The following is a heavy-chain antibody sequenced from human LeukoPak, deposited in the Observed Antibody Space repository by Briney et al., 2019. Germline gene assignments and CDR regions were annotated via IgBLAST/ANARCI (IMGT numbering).Heavy chain of an antibody. Sequence: GGSLRLSCAASGFTFSSYWMSWVRQAPGKGLEWVANIKQDGSEKYYVDSVKGRFTISRDNAKNSLYLQMNSLRAEDTAVYYCAKDRGGYARLTGLFDCWGQGTLVTVSS. CDR1: GFTFSSYW. CDR2: IKQDGSEK. CDR3: AKDRGGYARLTGLFDC. V-gene: IGHV3-7*03. D-gene: IGHD5-12*01. J-gene: IGHJ4*02.